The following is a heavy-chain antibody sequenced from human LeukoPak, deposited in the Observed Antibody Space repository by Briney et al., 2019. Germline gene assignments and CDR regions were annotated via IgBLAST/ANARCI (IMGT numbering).Heavy chain of an antibody. CDR2: IKQDGSEK. CDR1: GFTFSNHW. V-gene: IGHV3-7*03. J-gene: IGHJ6*03. Sequence: GGSLRLSCAASGFTFSNHWMIWLRQAPGKGLEWVASIKQDGSEKQYVGSVRGRFTISRDSSQSTLYLQMNSLRAEDTAVYYCARAEAAGDNRGGYYYFYMDVWGKGTTVTVSS. CDR3: ARAEAAGDNRGGYYYFYMDV. D-gene: IGHD6-25*01.